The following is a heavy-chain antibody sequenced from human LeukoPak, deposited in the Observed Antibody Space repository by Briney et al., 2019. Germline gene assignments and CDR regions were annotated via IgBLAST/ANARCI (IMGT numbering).Heavy chain of an antibody. CDR3: ARGGGAADY. Sequence: ASVTVSCKASGYTFTGYYLHWMRQAPGQGLEWMGWINPNSGDISYAQKFQGRVTMTRDTSISTAYMDLSTLTSDDTAVYYCARGGGAADYWGQGTLVTVSS. V-gene: IGHV1-2*02. J-gene: IGHJ4*02. CDR1: GYTFTGYY. D-gene: IGHD2-15*01. CDR2: INPNSGDI.